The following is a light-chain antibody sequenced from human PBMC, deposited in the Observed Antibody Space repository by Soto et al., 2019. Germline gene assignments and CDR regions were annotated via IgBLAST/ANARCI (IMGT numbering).Light chain of an antibody. J-gene: IGKJ1*01. CDR3: QQSGDTPPWT. CDR2: DAS. CDR1: QSISSY. V-gene: IGKV1-39*01. Sequence: DIQMTQSPSSLSASVGDRFTITCLSSQSISSYLNWYQQKPGKAPKLLIYDASSLQSGVPSRFSGSGSGTEFTLTIRNLQPEDFATYYCQQSGDTPPWTFGQGTKVDIK.